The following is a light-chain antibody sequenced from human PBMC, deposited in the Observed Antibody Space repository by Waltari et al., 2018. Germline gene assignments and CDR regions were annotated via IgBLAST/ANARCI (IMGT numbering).Light chain of an antibody. Sequence: QSVLTQPPSASVTPGQRVTISCSVRTSNPGSKSVHWYQPLPGTAPNLLIYTNNQRPSGVPDRFSGSKSGTSATLAIGGLRSADEADYYCAAWDDSLNGWVFGGGTKLTVL. CDR3: AAWDDSLNGWV. CDR2: TNN. J-gene: IGLJ3*02. V-gene: IGLV1-44*01. CDR1: TSNPGSKS.